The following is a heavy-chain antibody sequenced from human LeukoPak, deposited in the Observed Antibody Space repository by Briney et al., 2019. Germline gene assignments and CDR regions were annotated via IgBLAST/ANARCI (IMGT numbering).Heavy chain of an antibody. CDR2: IKQDGSEK. CDR3: ARDLKLRFLEWLPSRYAFDI. V-gene: IGHV3-7*01. Sequence: PGGSLRLSCAASGFTFSSYWMSWVRQAPGKGLEWVANIKQDGSEKYYVDSVKGRFTISRDNAKNSLYLQMNSLRAEDTAAYYCARDLKLRFLEWLPSRYAFDIWGQGTMVTVSS. CDR1: GFTFSSYW. D-gene: IGHD3-3*01. J-gene: IGHJ3*02.